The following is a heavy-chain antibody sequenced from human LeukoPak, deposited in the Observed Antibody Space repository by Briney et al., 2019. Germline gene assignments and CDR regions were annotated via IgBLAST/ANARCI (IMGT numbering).Heavy chain of an antibody. CDR3: ARVGGYSGYDLPNYYYYGMDV. D-gene: IGHD5-12*01. CDR1: GGSFSGYY. Sequence: SETLSLTCAVYGGSFSGYYWSWIRQPPGKGLEWIGEINHSGSTNYNPSLKGRVTISVDTSKNQFSLKLSSVTAADTAVYYCARVGGYSGYDLPNYYYYGMDVWGQGTTVTVSS. V-gene: IGHV4-34*01. CDR2: INHSGST. J-gene: IGHJ6*02.